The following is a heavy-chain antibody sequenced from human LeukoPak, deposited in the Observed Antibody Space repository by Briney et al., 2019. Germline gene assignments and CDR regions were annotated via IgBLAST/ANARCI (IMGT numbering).Heavy chain of an antibody. CDR1: GGSFSGYY. Sequence: SETLSLTCAVYGGSFSGYYWSWIRQPPGKGLEWIGEINHSGSTNYNPSLKSRVIISVDTSKNQFSLKLSSVTAADTAVYYCARGRYYDFWSGYQRNLYYFDYWGQGTLVTVSS. CDR2: INHSGST. D-gene: IGHD3-3*01. CDR3: ARGRYYDFWSGYQRNLYYFDY. J-gene: IGHJ4*02. V-gene: IGHV4-34*01.